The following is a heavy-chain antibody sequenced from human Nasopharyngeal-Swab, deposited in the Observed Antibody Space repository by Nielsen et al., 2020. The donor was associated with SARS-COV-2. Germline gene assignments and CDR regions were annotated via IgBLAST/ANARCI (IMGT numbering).Heavy chain of an antibody. J-gene: IGHJ2*01. CDR3: ARRLTLESFWYFDL. V-gene: IGHV4-59*01. CDR2: IYYSGTT. CDR1: GASISCYY. D-gene: IGHD3-3*01. Sequence: SETLSLTCTVSGASISCYYWSWIRQPPGKGLERIGYIYYSGTTDYNPSLKSRVTISVDTSKNQFSLNLTSVTAADTAVYYCARRLTLESFWYFDLWGRGTLVTVSS.